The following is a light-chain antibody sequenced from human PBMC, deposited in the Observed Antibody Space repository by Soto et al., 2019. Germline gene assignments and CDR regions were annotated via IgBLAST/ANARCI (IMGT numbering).Light chain of an antibody. Sequence: DIQMTQSPSSVYASVGDSVAFTCRASQDISNFLNWYQQTPGKAPKLLTYDASDLETVVPSRFSGTGSGTDFTFTISNVQPEDTATYYCQQYDSLPFTFGPGTKVDIK. CDR3: QQYDSLPFT. J-gene: IGKJ3*01. CDR2: DAS. V-gene: IGKV1-33*01. CDR1: QDISNF.